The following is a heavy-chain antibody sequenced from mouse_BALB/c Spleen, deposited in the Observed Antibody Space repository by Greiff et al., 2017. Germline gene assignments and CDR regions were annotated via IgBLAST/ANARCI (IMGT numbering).Heavy chain of an antibody. Sequence: DVMLVESGGGLVQPGGSLKLSCAASGFTFSSYGMSWVRQTPDKRLELVATINSNGGSTYYPDSVKGRFTISRDNAKNTLYLQMSSLKSEDTAMYYCAREGYDGYFFAYWGQGTLVTVSA. J-gene: IGHJ3*01. CDR2: INSNGGST. V-gene: IGHV5-6-3*01. CDR1: GFTFSSYG. D-gene: IGHD2-3*01. CDR3: AREGYDGYFFAY.